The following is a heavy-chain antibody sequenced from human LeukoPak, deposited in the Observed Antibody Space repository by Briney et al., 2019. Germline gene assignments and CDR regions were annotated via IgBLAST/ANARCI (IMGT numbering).Heavy chain of an antibody. J-gene: IGHJ4*02. Sequence: GGSLRLSCAASGFTFSMYSMSWVRQAPGKGLEWVSYISSSSSTIYYADSVKGRYTISRDNAKKLLYLQMNSLRDEDTAVFYCVVEMSTIDYWGQGTLVTVSS. CDR3: VVEMSTIDY. CDR2: ISSSSSTI. CDR1: GFTFSMYS. D-gene: IGHD5-24*01. V-gene: IGHV3-48*02.